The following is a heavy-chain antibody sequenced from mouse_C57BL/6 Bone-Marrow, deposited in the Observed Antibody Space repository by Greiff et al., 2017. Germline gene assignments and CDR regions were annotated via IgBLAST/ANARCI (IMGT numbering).Heavy chain of an antibody. Sequence: VKLQQSGPELVKPGASVKISCKASGYAFSSSWMNWVKQRPGKGLEWIGRIYPGDGDTNYNGKFKGKATLTADKSSSTAYMQLSSLTSEDSAVYFCAVIYYYGSRAYWGQGTLVTVSA. CDR2: IYPGDGDT. CDR3: AVIYYYGSRAY. J-gene: IGHJ3*01. D-gene: IGHD1-1*01. CDR1: GYAFSSSW. V-gene: IGHV1-82*01.